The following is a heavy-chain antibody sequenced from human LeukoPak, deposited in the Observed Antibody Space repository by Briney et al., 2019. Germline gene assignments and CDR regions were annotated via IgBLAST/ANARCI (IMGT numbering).Heavy chain of an antibody. V-gene: IGHV1-18*01. J-gene: IGHJ3*02. D-gene: IGHD1-1*01. CDR1: GYTFTSYG. CDR2: ISAYNGNT. CDR3: ARDPESVTLEDAFDI. Sequence: ASVKVSCKASGYTFTSYGISWVRQAPGQGLEWMGWISAYNGNTNYAQKLQGRVTMTKDTSTSTAYMELRSLRSDDTAVYYCARDPESVTLEDAFDIWGQGTMVTVSS.